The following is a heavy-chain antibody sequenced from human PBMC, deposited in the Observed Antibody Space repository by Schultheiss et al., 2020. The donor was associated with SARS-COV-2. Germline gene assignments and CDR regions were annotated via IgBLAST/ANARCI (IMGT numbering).Heavy chain of an antibody. V-gene: IGHV4-39*01. J-gene: IGHJ5*02. CDR3: ARLLMVYAIGSWFDP. CDR1: GGSVSSGSYY. D-gene: IGHD2-8*01. Sequence: SQTLSLTCTVSGGSVSSGSYYWGWIRQPPGKGLEWIGSIYYSGSTYYNPSLKSRVTISVDTSKNQFSLKLSSVTAADTAVYYCARLLMVYAIGSWFDPWGQGTLVTVSS. CDR2: IYYSGST.